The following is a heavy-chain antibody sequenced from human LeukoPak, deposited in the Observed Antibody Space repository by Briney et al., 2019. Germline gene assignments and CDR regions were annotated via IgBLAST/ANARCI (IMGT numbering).Heavy chain of an antibody. V-gene: IGHV3-33*06. J-gene: IGHJ4*02. CDR2: IWYDGSNK. D-gene: IGHD1-26*01. CDR3: AKDVGATEDY. Sequence: GGSLRLSCAASGFTFSSYGMHWVRQAPGKGLEWVAVIWYDGSNKYYADSVKGRFTISRDNSKNTLYLQMNSLGAEDTAVYYCAKDVGATEDYWGQGTLVTVSS. CDR1: GFTFSSYG.